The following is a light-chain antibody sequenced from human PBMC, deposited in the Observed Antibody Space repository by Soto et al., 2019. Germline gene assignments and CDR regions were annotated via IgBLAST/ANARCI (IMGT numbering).Light chain of an antibody. J-gene: IGKJ5*01. CDR2: DAS. CDR3: QHCGSSPIT. CDR1: QSISTNH. V-gene: IGKV3-20*01. Sequence: EIGLTQSPGTLSLSPGERATLSCRASQSISTNHLVWYQQRPGQAPRLLIYDASRRATGIPDRFSGSGSGTDYTLTISSLEPEDFAVYYCQHCGSSPITFGQGTRLEI.